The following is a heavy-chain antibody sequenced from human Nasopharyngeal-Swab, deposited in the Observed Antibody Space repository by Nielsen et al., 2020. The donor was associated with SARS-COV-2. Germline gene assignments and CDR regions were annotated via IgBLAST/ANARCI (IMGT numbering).Heavy chain of an antibody. J-gene: IGHJ3*02. Sequence: GGSLRLSCAASGFTFSSYSMNWVRQAPGKGLEWVSSISSSSSYIYYADSVKGRFTISRDNAKNSLYLQMNSLRAEDTAVYYCAAEATGTDAFDIWGQGTMVTVSS. CDR2: ISSSSSYI. V-gene: IGHV3-21*01. D-gene: IGHD6-13*01. CDR1: GFTFSSYS. CDR3: AAEATGTDAFDI.